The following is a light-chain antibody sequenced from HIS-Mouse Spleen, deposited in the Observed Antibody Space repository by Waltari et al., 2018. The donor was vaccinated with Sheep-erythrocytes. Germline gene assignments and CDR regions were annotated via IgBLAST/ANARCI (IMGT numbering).Light chain of an antibody. Sequence: QSALTQPRSVSGSPGQSVTISCTGTTSEGGGYNYFSWYPPHPGKAPKLMIYDVSKRPSGVPDRFSGSKSGNTASLTISGLQAEDEADYYCCSYAGSYNHVFATGTKVTVL. CDR1: TSEGGGYNY. CDR2: DVS. V-gene: IGLV2-11*01. CDR3: CSYAGSYNHV. J-gene: IGLJ1*01.